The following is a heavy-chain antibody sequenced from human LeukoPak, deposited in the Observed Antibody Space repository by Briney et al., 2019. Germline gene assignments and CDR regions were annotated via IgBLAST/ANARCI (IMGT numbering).Heavy chain of an antibody. CDR1: GYTFTSYY. V-gene: IGHV1-46*01. D-gene: IGHD2-2*01. CDR2: INPSGGST. J-gene: IGHJ5*02. CDR3: ARGVVVPAATRGWFDP. Sequence: ASVKVSCKASGYTFTSYYMHWVRQAPGQGLEWMGIINPSGGSTSYAQKFQGRVTMTRDTSTSTVYMELSSLRSEDTAVYYCARGVVVPAATRGWFDPWGQGTLVTVSS.